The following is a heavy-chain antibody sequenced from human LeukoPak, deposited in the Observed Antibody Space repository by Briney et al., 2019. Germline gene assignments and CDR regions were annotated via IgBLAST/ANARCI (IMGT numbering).Heavy chain of an antibody. J-gene: IGHJ4*02. CDR1: GGSFSGYC. D-gene: IGHD3-10*01. V-gene: IGHV4-34*01. CDR3: ARAAPYYYGSGSYFDY. Sequence: SETLSLTCAVYGGSFSGYCWSWIRQPPGKGLEWVGEINHSGSTNYNPSLKSRVTISVDTSKNQFSLKLSSVTAADTAVYYCARAAPYYYGSGSYFDYWGQGTLVTVSS. CDR2: INHSGST.